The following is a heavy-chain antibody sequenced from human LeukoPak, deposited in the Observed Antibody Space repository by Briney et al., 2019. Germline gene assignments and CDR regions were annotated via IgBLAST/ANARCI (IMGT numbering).Heavy chain of an antibody. V-gene: IGHV4-39*01. D-gene: IGHD3-10*01. CDR3: ARGGSRSYYYMAV. CDR1: GGSIRSNSYY. J-gene: IGHJ6*03. Sequence: SETLSLTCTVSGGSIRSNSYYWGWIRQPPGKGLEWIGSIYFSGNTYYNPSLKSRVTISVDTSKNQFSLKLSSVTAADTAVYYRARGGSRSYYYMAVWGKGTPVTVPS. CDR2: IYFSGNT.